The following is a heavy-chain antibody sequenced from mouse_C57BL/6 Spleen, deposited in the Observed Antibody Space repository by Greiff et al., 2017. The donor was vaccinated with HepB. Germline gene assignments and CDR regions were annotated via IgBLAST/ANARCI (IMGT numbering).Heavy chain of an antibody. Sequence: EVKLLESGPGLVKPSQSLSLTCSVTGYSITSGYYWNWIRQFPGNKLEWMGYISYDGSNNYNPSLKNRISITRDTSKNQFFLKLNSVTTEDTATYYCAREGGDYGSRAWFAYWGQGTLVTVSA. CDR3: AREGGDYGSRAWFAY. V-gene: IGHV3-6*01. D-gene: IGHD1-1*01. J-gene: IGHJ3*01. CDR1: GYSITSGYY. CDR2: ISYDGSN.